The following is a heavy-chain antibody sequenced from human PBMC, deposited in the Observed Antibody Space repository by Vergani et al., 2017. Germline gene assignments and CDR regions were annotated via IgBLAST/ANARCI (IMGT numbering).Heavy chain of an antibody. CDR1: GGSISSGGYY. D-gene: IGHD6-13*01. V-gene: IGHV4-31*03. Sequence: QVQLQESGPGLVKPSQTLSLTCTVSGGSISSGGYYWSWIRQHPGKGLEWIGYIYYSGSTYYNPSLKSRVTISVDTSKKQFSLKLSSVTAADTAVYYCGRDWGIAAAGGLGWFDSWGQGTLVTVSS. CDR2: IYYSGST. CDR3: GRDWGIAAAGGLGWFDS. J-gene: IGHJ5*01.